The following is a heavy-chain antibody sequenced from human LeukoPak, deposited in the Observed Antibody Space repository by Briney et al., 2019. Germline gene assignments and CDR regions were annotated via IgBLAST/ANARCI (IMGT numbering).Heavy chain of an antibody. V-gene: IGHV3-30*03. CDR3: ARDRRGYSSGWYHFDF. CDR2: ISYDGSNK. J-gene: IGHJ4*02. CDR1: GFTFSSYG. Sequence: PGRSLRLSCAASGFTFSSYGMHWVRQAPGKGLEWVAVISYDGSNKYYADSVKGRFTISRDNSKNTLYLQMNSLRAEDTAVYYCARDRRGYSSGWYHFDFWAREPWSPSPQ. D-gene: IGHD6-19*01.